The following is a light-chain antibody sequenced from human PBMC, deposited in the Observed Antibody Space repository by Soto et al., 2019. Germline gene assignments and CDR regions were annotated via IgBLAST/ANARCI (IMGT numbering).Light chain of an antibody. Sequence: VCTQSPCALSLTPGERATLSCRASQSVSSNYITWYQQKPGQAPRLLIYGASSRATGIPDRFSGSGSGTDFTLTISRLEPEDFAVYYSQQYGSPWRFGQGGMVDIK. CDR1: QSVSSNY. CDR2: GAS. V-gene: IGKV3-20*01. CDR3: QQYGSPWR. J-gene: IGKJ1*01.